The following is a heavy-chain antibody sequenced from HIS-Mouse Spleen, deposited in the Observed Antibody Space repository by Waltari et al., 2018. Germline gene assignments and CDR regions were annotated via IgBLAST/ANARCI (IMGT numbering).Heavy chain of an antibody. CDR1: GGSISSSSYY. V-gene: IGHV4-39*07. J-gene: IGHJ2*01. CDR2: IYYSGRT. D-gene: IGHD6-13*01. Sequence: QLQLQESGPGLVKPSETLSLTCTVSGGSISSSSYYWGWIRQPPGTGLGWLGSIYYSGRTYSTPSLKSRVTISVDTSKNQSSLTLSSVTAADTAVYYCAREIPYSSSWYDWYFDLWGRGTLVTVSS. CDR3: AREIPYSSSWYDWYFDL.